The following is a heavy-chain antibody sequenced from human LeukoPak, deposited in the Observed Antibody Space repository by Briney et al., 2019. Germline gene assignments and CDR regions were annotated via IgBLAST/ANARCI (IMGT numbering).Heavy chain of an antibody. Sequence: SETLSLTCAAYGGSFSGYYWSWIRQPPGKGLEWIGEINHSGSTNYNPSLKSRVTISVDTSKNQFSLKLSSVTAADTAVYYCARIKLYYFDYWGQGTLVTVSS. CDR3: ARIKLYYFDY. J-gene: IGHJ4*02. V-gene: IGHV4-34*01. CDR1: GGSFSGYY. D-gene: IGHD4-23*01. CDR2: INHSGST.